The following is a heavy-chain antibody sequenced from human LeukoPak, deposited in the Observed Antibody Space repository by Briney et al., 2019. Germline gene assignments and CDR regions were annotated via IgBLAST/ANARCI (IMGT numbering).Heavy chain of an antibody. J-gene: IGHJ4*02. CDR1: GFTFSSYW. V-gene: IGHV3-74*01. Sequence: QTGGSLRLSCAASGFTFSSYWMHWVRQAPGKGLVWVSRIKSDGSSTSYADSVKGRFTISRDNAKNSLYLQMNSLRAEDTAVYYCARMGRYDILTGYYYTSRGELDYWGQGTLVTVSS. CDR3: ARMGRYDILTGYYYTSRGELDY. CDR2: IKSDGSST. D-gene: IGHD3-9*01.